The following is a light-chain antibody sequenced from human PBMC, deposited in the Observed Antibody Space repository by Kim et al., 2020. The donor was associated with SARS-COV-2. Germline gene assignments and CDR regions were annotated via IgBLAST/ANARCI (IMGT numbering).Light chain of an antibody. CDR2: LEGSGSY. CDR3: ETWDSNTPV. J-gene: IGLJ3*02. CDR1: SGHSSYI. V-gene: IGLV4-60*03. Sequence: SVKLTGTLSSGHSSYIIAWHQQQPGKATRYLMKLEGSGSYNKGSGVPDRFSGSSSGADRYLTISNLQSEDEADYYCETWDSNTPVFGGGAKVTVL.